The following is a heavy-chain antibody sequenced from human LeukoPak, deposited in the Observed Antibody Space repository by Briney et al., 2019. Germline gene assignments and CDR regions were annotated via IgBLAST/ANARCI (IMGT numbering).Heavy chain of an antibody. CDR3: GRDPNGDYVGAFEF. J-gene: IGHJ6*04. CDR1: DFTLATYA. D-gene: IGHD4-17*01. CDR2: IGGSGSYT. V-gene: IGHV3-23*01. Sequence: PGGSLRVSCVASDFTLATYAMTWVRLTPGKGLEWVSSIGGSGSYTIYADSVRGRFTVSRDNSKNTLYLQMNSLRAEDTAVYYCGRDPNGDYVGAFEFWGKGTTVTVSS.